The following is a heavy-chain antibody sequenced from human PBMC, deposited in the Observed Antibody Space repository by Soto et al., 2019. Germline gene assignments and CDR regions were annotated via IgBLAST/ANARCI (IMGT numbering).Heavy chain of an antibody. CDR1: GFTFSSYA. CDR3: ARDRGGRFDY. V-gene: IGHV3-30-3*01. J-gene: IGHJ4*02. CDR2: ISYDGSNK. Sequence: PGGSLRLSCAASGFTFSSYAMHWVRQAPGKGLEWVAVISYDGSNKYYADSVKGRFTISRDNSKNTLYLQMNSLRAEDTAVYYCARDRGGRFDYWGQGTLVTVSS. D-gene: IGHD2-15*01.